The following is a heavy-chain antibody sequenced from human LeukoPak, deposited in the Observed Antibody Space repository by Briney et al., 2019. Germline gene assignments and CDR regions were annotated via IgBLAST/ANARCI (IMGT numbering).Heavy chain of an antibody. J-gene: IGHJ3*02. CDR3: SREFPFCGADCFSGVFDI. CDR2: ISVINSGNT. CDR1: GYTFSSYG. Sequence: ASVKVSCKASGYTFSSYGINWVRQAPGQGLEWMGWISVINSGNTRYAQNFQGRLTMTTDTSATTAYMELRSLRSDDTAVYYCSREFPFCGADCFSGVFDIWGQGTMVTVS. V-gene: IGHV1-18*01. D-gene: IGHD2-21*02.